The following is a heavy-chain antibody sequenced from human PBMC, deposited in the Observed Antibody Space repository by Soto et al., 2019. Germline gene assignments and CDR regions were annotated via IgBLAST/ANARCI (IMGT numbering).Heavy chain of an antibody. Sequence: SETLSLTCTVSGGSISSSSYYWGWIRQPPGKGLEWIGSIYYSGSTYYNPSLKSRVTISVDTSKNQFSLKLSSVTAADTAVYYCARRVAAAGTSRFDPWGQGTLVTVSS. CDR2: IYYSGST. CDR3: ARRVAAAGTSRFDP. CDR1: GGSISSSSYY. D-gene: IGHD6-13*01. V-gene: IGHV4-39*01. J-gene: IGHJ5*02.